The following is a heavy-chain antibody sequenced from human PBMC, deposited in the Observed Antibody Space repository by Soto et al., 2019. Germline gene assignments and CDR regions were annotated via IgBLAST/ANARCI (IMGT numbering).Heavy chain of an antibody. J-gene: IGHJ4*02. V-gene: IGHV1-18*01. CDR3: AREYGSGSRFDY. CDR2: ISAYNGNT. CDR1: GYTFTSYG. D-gene: IGHD3-10*01. Sequence: QVQLVQSGAEVKKPGASVKVSCKASGYTFTSYGIIWVRQAPGKGLERMGWISAYNGNTNYAQTLQGRVTMTTDTFTSTAYMELRSLRSDDKALYYFAREYGSGSRFDYWVQGTLVSVSS.